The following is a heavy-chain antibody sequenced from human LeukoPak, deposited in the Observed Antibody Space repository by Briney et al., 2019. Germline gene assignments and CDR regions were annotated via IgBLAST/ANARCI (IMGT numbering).Heavy chain of an antibody. J-gene: IGHJ6*03. D-gene: IGHD6-13*01. V-gene: IGHV1-69*01. CDR3: ASNILATGSDYYYLDV. CDR1: GGTFISYA. CDR2: MIPIFGKV. Sequence: GSSVKVSCKASGGTFISYAISWVRQAPGQGLEWMGGMIPIFGKVNYAQKFQGRVTINADESTRTAYMELRSLRSEDTAIYYCASNILATGSDYYYLDVWGKGTTVTVSS.